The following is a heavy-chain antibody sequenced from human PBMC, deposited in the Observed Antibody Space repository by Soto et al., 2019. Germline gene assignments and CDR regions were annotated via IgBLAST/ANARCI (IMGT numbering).Heavy chain of an antibody. J-gene: IGHJ6*02. CDR1: GFTFSSYA. CDR3: AKDHIYQYCHDSSGPLGMDV. CDR2: ISGSGGST. V-gene: IGHV3-23*01. Sequence: GGSLRLSCAASGFTFSSYAMSWVRQAPGKGLEWVSAISGSGGSTYYADSVKGRFTISRDNSKNTLYLQMNSLRAEDTAVYYCAKDHIYQYCHDSSGPLGMDVWGEATTLSVSS. D-gene: IGHD3-22*01.